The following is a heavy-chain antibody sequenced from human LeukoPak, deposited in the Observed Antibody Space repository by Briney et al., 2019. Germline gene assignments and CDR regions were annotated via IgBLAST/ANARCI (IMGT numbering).Heavy chain of an antibody. V-gene: IGHV4-59*12. CDR2: IYYSGST. Sequence: SETLSLTCTVSGGSISSYYWSWIRQPPGKGLEWIGYIYYSGSTNYNPSLKSRVTISVDTSKNQFSLKLSSVTAADTAVYYCARGRPVTKVWLGYYYMDVWGKGTTVTVSS. D-gene: IGHD4-17*01. CDR3: ARGRPVTKVWLGYYYMDV. J-gene: IGHJ6*03. CDR1: GGSISSYY.